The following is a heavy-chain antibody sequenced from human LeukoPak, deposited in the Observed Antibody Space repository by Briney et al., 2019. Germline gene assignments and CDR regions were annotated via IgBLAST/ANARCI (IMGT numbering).Heavy chain of an antibody. J-gene: IGHJ3*02. V-gene: IGHV3-48*03. CDR2: ISSSGSTI. Sequence: PGGSLRLSCAASGFTFSTYEMNWVRQAPGKGLEWVSYISSSGSTIYYADSVKGRFTISRDNAKNSLYLQMNSLRAEDTAVYYCARYDSSWYGDAFDIWGQGTMVTVS. CDR3: ARYDSSWYGDAFDI. D-gene: IGHD6-13*01. CDR1: GFTFSTYE.